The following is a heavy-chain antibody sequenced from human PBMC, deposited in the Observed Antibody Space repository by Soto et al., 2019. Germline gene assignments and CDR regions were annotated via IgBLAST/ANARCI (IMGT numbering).Heavy chain of an antibody. Sequence: QVQLVQSGAGVKKPWASVKLSCKASGYPFRTYDIHWVRQSPGQGLEWLGWMKPNSGNTGYAPRFQGRVTMTRYTYATTAFMELSSLTSEDTAVYSCAREEANTPLITPFDSWGQGTLVTVSS. CDR3: AREEANTPLITPFDS. CDR1: GYPFRTYD. J-gene: IGHJ4*02. D-gene: IGHD3-22*01. V-gene: IGHV1-8*01. CDR2: MKPNSGNT.